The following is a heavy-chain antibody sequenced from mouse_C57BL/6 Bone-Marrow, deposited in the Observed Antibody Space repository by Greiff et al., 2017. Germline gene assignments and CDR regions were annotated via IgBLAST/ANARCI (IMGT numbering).Heavy chain of an antibody. CDR1: GYTFTSYW. D-gene: IGHD1-1*01. J-gene: IGHJ2*01. Sequence: VQLQQPGAELVRPGSSVKLSCKASGYTFTSYWMHWVKQRPIQGLEWIGNIDPSDSETHYNQKFKDKATLTVDKSSSTAYMQLSILTSEDAAVYYCASGDYLPHWGQGTTLTVSS. CDR3: ASGDYLPH. V-gene: IGHV1-52*01. CDR2: IDPSDSET.